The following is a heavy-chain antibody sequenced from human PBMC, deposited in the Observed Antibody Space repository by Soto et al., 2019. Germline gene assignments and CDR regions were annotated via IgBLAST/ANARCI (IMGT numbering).Heavy chain of an antibody. D-gene: IGHD3-22*01. J-gene: IGHJ6*02. CDR3: ARRITYYYDSSGQMVPYYYYYGMGV. CDR1: GGTFSSHA. Sequence: SVKVSCKASGGTFSSHAISWVRQAPGQGLEWMGGIIPIFGTANYAQKFQGRVTITADKSTSTAYMELSSLRSEDTAVYYCARRITYYYDSSGQMVPYYYYYGMGVWGQGTTVTVSS. CDR2: IIPIFGTA. V-gene: IGHV1-69*06.